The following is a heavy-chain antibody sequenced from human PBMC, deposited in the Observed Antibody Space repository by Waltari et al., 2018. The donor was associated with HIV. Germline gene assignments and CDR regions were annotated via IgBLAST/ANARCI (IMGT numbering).Heavy chain of an antibody. Sequence: EVQLVESGGSVVRPGGSLRLSCAVSGFTVDNYDMSWVRQAPGKGLEWVSGIKWNGGATYYADSVKGRFTMSRDTAKKSLFLEMNSLRAEDTGVYYCAREGGKGPGPNYYSGMDVWGRGTTVIVSS. CDR1: GFTVDNYD. V-gene: IGHV3-20*04. CDR3: AREGGKGPGPNYYSGMDV. D-gene: IGHD2-2*01. CDR2: IKWNGGAT. J-gene: IGHJ6*02.